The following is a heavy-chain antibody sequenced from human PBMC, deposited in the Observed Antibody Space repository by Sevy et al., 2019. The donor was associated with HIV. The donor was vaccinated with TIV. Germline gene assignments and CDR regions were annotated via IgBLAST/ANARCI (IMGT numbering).Heavy chain of an antibody. V-gene: IGHV4-4*07. Sequence: SETLSLTCTVSGGSISSYYWSWIRQPAGKGLEWIGRIYTSGSTNYNPSLKSRVTMSVDTSKNQFSLKLSSVTAADTAVYYCAREGDYYDSSGCSVGYWGQGTLVTVSS. J-gene: IGHJ4*02. CDR1: GGSISSYY. D-gene: IGHD3-22*01. CDR3: AREGDYYDSSGCSVGY. CDR2: IYTSGST.